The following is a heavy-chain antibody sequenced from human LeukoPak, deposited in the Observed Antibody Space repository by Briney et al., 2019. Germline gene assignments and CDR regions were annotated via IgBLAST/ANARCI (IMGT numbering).Heavy chain of an antibody. J-gene: IGHJ3*02. CDR2: IYHSGST. CDR3: ARDVAAAGADAFDI. D-gene: IGHD6-13*01. CDR1: GGSVTSTNY. Sequence: SGTLPLTCGVSGGSVTSTNYWTWVRQPPGKGLEWIGEIYHSGSTNYSPSLKSRVTISVDKSKNQFSLKLSSVTAADTAVYYCARDVAAAGADAFDIWGQGTMVTVSS. V-gene: IGHV4-4*02.